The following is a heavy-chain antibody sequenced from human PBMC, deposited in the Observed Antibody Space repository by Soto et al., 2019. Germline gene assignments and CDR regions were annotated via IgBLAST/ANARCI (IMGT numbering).Heavy chain of an antibody. J-gene: IGHJ5*02. D-gene: IGHD2-2*01. V-gene: IGHV1-18*01. CDR2: ISAYNGNT. CDR3: ARRYCSSTSCLRWFDP. CDR1: GYTFTSYG. Sequence: QVQLVQSGAEVKKPGASVKVSCKASGYTFTSYGISWVRQAPGQVLEWMGWISAYNGNTNYAQKLQGIGTMTTDTSTSTAYMELRSLRSDDTAVYYCARRYCSSTSCLRWFDPWGQGTLVTVSS.